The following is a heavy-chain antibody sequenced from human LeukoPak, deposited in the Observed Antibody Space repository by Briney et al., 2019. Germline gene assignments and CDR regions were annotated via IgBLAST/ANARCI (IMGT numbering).Heavy chain of an antibody. V-gene: IGHV4-59*01. J-gene: IGHJ6*03. CDR1: GGSISSYY. Sequence: PSETLSLTCTVSGGSISSYYWSWIRQPPGKGLEWIGYIYYSGSTNYNPSLKSRVTIPVDTSKNQFSLKLSSVTAADTAVYYCARGVTIFGVVGYYMDVWGKGTTVTVSS. CDR2: IYYSGST. CDR3: ARGVTIFGVVGYYMDV. D-gene: IGHD3-3*01.